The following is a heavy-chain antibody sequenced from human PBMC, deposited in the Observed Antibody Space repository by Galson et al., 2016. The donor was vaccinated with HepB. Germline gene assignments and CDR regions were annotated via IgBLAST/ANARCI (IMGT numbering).Heavy chain of an antibody. J-gene: IGHJ4*02. V-gene: IGHV3-30-3*02. CDR2: ISYDGSHK. D-gene: IGHD1-26*01. Sequence: SLRLSCAASGSTFSTYGMHWVRQGPGKGLEWVSVISYDGSHKYCADSGKGRFTISRDISKNTLYLQMNSLRAGDTAVYYCAKNSLRVIVGAADYWGQGTLVTVSS. CDR3: AKNSLRVIVGAADY. CDR1: GSTFSTYG.